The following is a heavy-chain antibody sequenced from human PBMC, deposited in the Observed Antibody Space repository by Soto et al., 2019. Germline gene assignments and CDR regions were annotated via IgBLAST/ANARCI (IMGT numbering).Heavy chain of an antibody. Sequence: GGSLRLSCAASGFTFSSYAMHWVRQAPGKGLEWVAVISYDGSNKYYADSVKGRFTISRDNSKNTLYLQMNSLRAEDTAVYYCARRLGLDYYDSSGFDYWGQGTLVTVSS. V-gene: IGHV3-30-3*01. CDR3: ARRLGLDYYDSSGFDY. CDR2: ISYDGSNK. J-gene: IGHJ4*02. D-gene: IGHD3-22*01. CDR1: GFTFSSYA.